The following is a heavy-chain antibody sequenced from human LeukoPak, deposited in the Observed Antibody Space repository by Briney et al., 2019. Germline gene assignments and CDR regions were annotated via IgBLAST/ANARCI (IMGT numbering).Heavy chain of an antibody. CDR2: FIPIFGTA. V-gene: IGHV1-69*13. J-gene: IGHJ4*02. CDR3: ARYSSSPLYYFDY. D-gene: IGHD6-6*01. CDR1: GGTFSSYA. Sequence: ASVKVSCKASGGTFSSYAISWVRPAPGQGLEWMGGFIPIFGTANYAQKFQGRVTTTADESTSTAYMELSSLRSEDTAVYYCARYSSSPLYYFDYWGQGTLVTVSS.